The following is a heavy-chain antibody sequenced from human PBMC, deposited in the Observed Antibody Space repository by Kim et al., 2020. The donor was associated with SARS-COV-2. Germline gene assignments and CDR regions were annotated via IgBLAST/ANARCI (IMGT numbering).Heavy chain of an antibody. V-gene: IGHV4-34*01. CDR3: ARGRYCSGGSCYNYFDY. D-gene: IGHD2-15*01. CDR2: INHSGST. J-gene: IGHJ4*02. Sequence: SETLSLTCAVYGGSFSGYYWSWIRQPPGKGLEWIAEINHSGSTNYNPSLKSRVTISVDTSKNQFSLKLSSVTAADTAVYYCARGRYCSGGSCYNYFDYWGQGTLVTVSS. CDR1: GGSFSGYY.